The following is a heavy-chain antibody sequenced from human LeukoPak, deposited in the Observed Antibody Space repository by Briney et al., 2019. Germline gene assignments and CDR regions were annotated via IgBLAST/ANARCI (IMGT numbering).Heavy chain of an antibody. CDR3: GTTTLSATWNY. CDR1: GFTVCNIY. J-gene: IGHJ4*02. D-gene: IGHD3-16*02. CDR2: TDRGGST. V-gene: IGHV3-53*01. Sequence: GGSLRLSCAASGFTVCNIYMSWVRQAPGKGLEWVSVTDRGGSTKYADPVKGRFTISRDNSENTLYLQMNSLRVEDTAVYYCGTTTLSATWNYWGQGTLVTVSS.